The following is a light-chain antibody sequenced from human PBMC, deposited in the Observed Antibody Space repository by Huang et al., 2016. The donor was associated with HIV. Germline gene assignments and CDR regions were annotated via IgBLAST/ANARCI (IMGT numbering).Light chain of an antibody. CDR1: QSIGTN. Sequence: EIMMTQSPATLSVSPGDRVTLSCRTSQSIGTNLAGYQQKPGPAPRLFIYWASTRATDIPARFSGRGSGTEFTLTISSLQSEDFAIYSCQHYKTFGRGTKLEIK. CDR3: QHYKT. J-gene: IGKJ2*01. V-gene: IGKV3-15*01. CDR2: WAS.